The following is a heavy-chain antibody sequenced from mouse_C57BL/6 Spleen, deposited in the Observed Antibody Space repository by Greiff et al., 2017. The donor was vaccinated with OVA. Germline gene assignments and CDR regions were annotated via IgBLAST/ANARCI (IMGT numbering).Heavy chain of an antibody. CDR2: IRYDGST. D-gene: IGHD1-1*01. CDR3: ASFYYGSSYPHFDY. Sequence: ESGPGLVKPSQSLSLTCSVTGYSITSGYYWNWLRQFPGNKLEWMGYIRYDGSTNYNPSFKNPISITRDTSHNQFFLKLNAVTTEDTATYYGASFYYGSSYPHFDYWGQGTTLTVSS. CDR1: GYSITSGYY. V-gene: IGHV3-6*01. J-gene: IGHJ2*01.